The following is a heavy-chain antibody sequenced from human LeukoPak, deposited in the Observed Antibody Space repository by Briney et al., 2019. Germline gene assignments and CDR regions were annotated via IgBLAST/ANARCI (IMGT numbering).Heavy chain of an antibody. Sequence: NPSESLSLTCTVSGASISSYYWSWVRQPPGKGLEWHGYIYYSGSTNYNPSVKSRVTISVDTSKNQFSLKLSSVTAADTAVYYCARDSSSYGSGSTYFDYWGQGTLVTVSS. CDR1: GASISSYY. CDR3: ARDSSSYGSGSTYFDY. V-gene: IGHV4-59*01. CDR2: IYYSGST. J-gene: IGHJ4*02. D-gene: IGHD3-10*01.